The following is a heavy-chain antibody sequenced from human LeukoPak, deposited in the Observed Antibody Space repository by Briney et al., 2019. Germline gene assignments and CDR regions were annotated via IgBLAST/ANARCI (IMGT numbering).Heavy chain of an antibody. CDR1: GYPFTRYG. CDR3: ARWYGNWFDP. CDR2: INTYNDNT. J-gene: IGHJ5*02. D-gene: IGHD6-13*01. V-gene: IGHV1-18*01. Sequence: ASVKVSCKATGYPFTRYGLSWVRQAPGQGLEWMGWINTYNDNTNYAQKFQGRVTMTTDTSTNTAYMELRSLRSDDTAIYYCARWYGNWFDPWGQGTLVTVSS.